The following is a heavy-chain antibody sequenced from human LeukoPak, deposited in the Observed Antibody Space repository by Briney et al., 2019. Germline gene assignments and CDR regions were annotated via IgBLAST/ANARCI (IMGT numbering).Heavy chain of an antibody. CDR2: INPNSGGT. V-gene: IGHV1-2*02. J-gene: IGHJ4*02. Sequence: ASVKVSCKASGYTFTGYYMHWVRQAPGQGLEWMGWINPNSGGTNYAQKFQGRVTMTRDTSISTAYMELSRPRSDDTAVYYCARAGTGYSDLGDYWGQGTLVTVSS. CDR1: GYTFTGYY. D-gene: IGHD2-15*01. CDR3: ARAGTGYSDLGDY.